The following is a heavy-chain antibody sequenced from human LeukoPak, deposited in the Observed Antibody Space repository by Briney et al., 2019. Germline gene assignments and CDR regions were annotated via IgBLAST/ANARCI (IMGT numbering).Heavy chain of an antibody. V-gene: IGHV2-5*02. D-gene: IGHD2-15*01. J-gene: IGHJ4*02. Sequence: ESGPTLVNPPQTLTLTCTFSGFSLSTSGVGVGWIRQPPGKALEWLALIYWDDDKRYSPSLKSRLTITKDTSKNQVVLTMTNMDPVDTATYYCAHSDLGYCSGGSCLDYWGQGTLVTVSS. CDR2: IYWDDDK. CDR1: GFSLSTSGVG. CDR3: AHSDLGYCSGGSCLDY.